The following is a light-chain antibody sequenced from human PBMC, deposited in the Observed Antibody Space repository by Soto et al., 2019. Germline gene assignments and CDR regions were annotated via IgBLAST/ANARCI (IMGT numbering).Light chain of an antibody. CDR2: WAS. J-gene: IGKJ2*01. Sequence: DFVMTQSPDSLAVSLGESATINCKSSRSVLYSSNNKNYLAWYQQKPGQPPKLFISWASTRESGVPDRFSGSGSGTDYTLTISSLQPDDVAVYYCEQHFSTPYTFGRGTKLEIK. CDR3: EQHFSTPYT. CDR1: RSVLYSSNNKNY. V-gene: IGKV4-1*01.